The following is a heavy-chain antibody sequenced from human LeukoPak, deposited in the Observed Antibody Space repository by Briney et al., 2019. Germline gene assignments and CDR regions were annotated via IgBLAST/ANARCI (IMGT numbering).Heavy chain of an antibody. V-gene: IGHV3-74*01. CDR1: GFTFISYV. Sequence: AGGSLRLSCAVSGFTFISYVMQWVRQAPGKGLAWVSRINTDGSSTTYADSVKGRFTISRDNAKNTLYLQMNSLRAEDTAVYYCARELPREVTLDYWSQGTLVTVSS. CDR2: INTDGSST. D-gene: IGHD2-21*02. CDR3: ARELPREVTLDY. J-gene: IGHJ4*01.